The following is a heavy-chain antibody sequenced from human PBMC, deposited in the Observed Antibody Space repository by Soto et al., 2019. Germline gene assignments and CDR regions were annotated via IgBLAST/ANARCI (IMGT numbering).Heavy chain of an antibody. CDR1: GGSFSGYY. J-gene: IGHJ4*02. Sequence: QVQLQQWGAGLLKPSETLSLTCAVYGGSFSGYYWSWIRQPPGKGLEWIGEINHSGSTNYNPSLKSRVTISVDTSKNQFSLKLSSVTAADTAVYYCARDLSSKYSSSWYGARGGCDYWGQGTLVTVSS. V-gene: IGHV4-34*01. CDR2: INHSGST. D-gene: IGHD6-13*01. CDR3: ARDLSSKYSSSWYGARGGCDY.